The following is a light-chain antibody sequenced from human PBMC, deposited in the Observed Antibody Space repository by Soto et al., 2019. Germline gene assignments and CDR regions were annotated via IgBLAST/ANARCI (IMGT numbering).Light chain of an antibody. V-gene: IGKV3D-20*02. Sequence: EIVLTQSPGTLSLFPGERATLSCRASQSVSSSYLAWYQQKPGQAPRLLIYGASSRATGIPDRFSGSGSGTDFTLTISSLEPEDFAVYYCQQRSNWITFGQGTRLEIK. J-gene: IGKJ5*01. CDR3: QQRSNWIT. CDR1: QSVSSSY. CDR2: GAS.